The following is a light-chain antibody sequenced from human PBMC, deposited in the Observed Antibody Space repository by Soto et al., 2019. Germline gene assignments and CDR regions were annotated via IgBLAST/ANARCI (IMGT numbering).Light chain of an antibody. Sequence: EIVMTQSPATLSVSPGERATLSCRASESINNYLAWYQRKPGQAPRLLFSGASTRATGVPATFSGSGSGTDFTLTISSLQSEDFAVYYCQQYNSWPPTFGQGTKVENK. V-gene: IGKV3-15*01. J-gene: IGKJ1*01. CDR1: ESINNY. CDR2: GAS. CDR3: QQYNSWPPT.